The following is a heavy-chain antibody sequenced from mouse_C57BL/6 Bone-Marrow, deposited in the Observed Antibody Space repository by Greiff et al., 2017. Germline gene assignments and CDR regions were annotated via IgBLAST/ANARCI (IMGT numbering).Heavy chain of an antibody. Sequence: EVKLQESGGDLVKPGGSLKLSCAASGFTFSSYGMSWVRQTPDKRLEWVATISSGGSYTYYPDSVKGRFTIARDNAKNTLYLHMSSLKSENTAMYYGARKHSITTVVAKYFDVWGTGTTVTVSS. V-gene: IGHV5-6*01. CDR2: ISSGGSYT. J-gene: IGHJ1*03. CDR1: GFTFSSYG. D-gene: IGHD1-1*01. CDR3: ARKHSITTVVAKYFDV.